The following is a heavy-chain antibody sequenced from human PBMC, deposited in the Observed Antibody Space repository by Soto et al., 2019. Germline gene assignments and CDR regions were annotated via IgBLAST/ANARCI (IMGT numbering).Heavy chain of an antibody. Sequence: QVQLVQSGAEVKKPGASVKVSCKASGYTFTSYGISWVRQAPGQGLEWMGWISAYNGNTNYAQKLQGRVTMTTDTSPSTGDMELRSLRSDDTAVYYCARDLKYYYDSSGYISYWGQGTLVTVAA. CDR3: ARDLKYYYDSSGYISY. J-gene: IGHJ4*02. V-gene: IGHV1-18*04. D-gene: IGHD3-22*01. CDR1: GYTFTSYG. CDR2: ISAYNGNT.